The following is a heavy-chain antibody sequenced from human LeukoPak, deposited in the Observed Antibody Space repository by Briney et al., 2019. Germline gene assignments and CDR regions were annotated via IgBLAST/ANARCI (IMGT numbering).Heavy chain of an antibody. CDR3: ARWNFNIVEDIYYFDY. J-gene: IGHJ4*02. D-gene: IGHD2-21*01. CDR2: IYYSGST. CDR1: GGSISSYY. V-gene: IGHV4-59*08. Sequence: KASETLSLTCTVSGGSISSYYWSWIRQPPGKGLEWIGYIYYSGSTNYNPSLKSRVTISVDTSKNQFSLKLSSVTAADTAVYYCARWNFNIVEDIYYFDYWGQGTLVTVSS.